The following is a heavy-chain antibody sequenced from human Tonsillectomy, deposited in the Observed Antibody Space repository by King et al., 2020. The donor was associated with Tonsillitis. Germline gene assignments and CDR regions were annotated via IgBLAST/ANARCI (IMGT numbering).Heavy chain of an antibody. V-gene: IGHV4-34*01. Sequence: VQLQQWGAGLLKPSETLSLTCAVYGGSFSGYYWSWIRQPPEKGLEWIGEINHSGKTNNNPYLTRRVNVSVDTSKNQFSLKLSSVTAADTAVYYCARGGNYYYDSSGYHWGAGYYSMDVWGQGTTVTVSS. CDR1: GGSFSGYY. J-gene: IGHJ6*02. D-gene: IGHD3-22*01. CDR3: ARGGNYYYDSSGYHWGAGYYSMDV. CDR2: INHSGKT.